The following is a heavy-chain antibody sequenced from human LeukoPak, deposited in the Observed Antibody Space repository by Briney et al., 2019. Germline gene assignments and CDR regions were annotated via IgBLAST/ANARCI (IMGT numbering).Heavy chain of an antibody. Sequence: SETLSLTCTASGGSISSYYWSWIRQPAGKGLEWIGRIYTSGSTNYNPSLKSRVTMSVDTSKNQFSLKLSSVTAADTAVYYCARDGGSSWSTRNDAFDIWGQGTMVAVSS. V-gene: IGHV4-4*07. CDR1: GGSISSYY. CDR3: ARDGGSSWSTRNDAFDI. J-gene: IGHJ3*02. CDR2: IYTSGST. D-gene: IGHD6-13*01.